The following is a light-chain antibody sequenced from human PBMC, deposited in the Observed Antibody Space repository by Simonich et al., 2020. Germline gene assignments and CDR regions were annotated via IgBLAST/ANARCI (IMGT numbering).Light chain of an antibody. Sequence: QSALTQPASVSGSPGQSVTISCTVTSSDVGGYNYVSWYQQHPGKAPKLMIYDVSKQASGVSRRFSVSKSGYTASLTISGLQAEDEADYYCSSYTSSSTLVFGGGTKLTVL. J-gene: IGLJ3*02. CDR3: SSYTSSSTLV. CDR2: DVS. CDR1: SSDVGGYNY. V-gene: IGLV2-14*01.